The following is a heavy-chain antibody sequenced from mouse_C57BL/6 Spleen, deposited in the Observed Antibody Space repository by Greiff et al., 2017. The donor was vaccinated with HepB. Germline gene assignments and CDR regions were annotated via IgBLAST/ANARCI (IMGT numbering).Heavy chain of an antibody. V-gene: IGHV1-80*01. CDR3: ARTTVATDWYFDV. CDR1: GYAFSSYW. D-gene: IGHD1-1*01. CDR2: IYPGDGDT. Sequence: QVQLQQSGAELVKPGASVKISCKASGYAFSSYWMNWVKQRPGKGLEWIGQIYPGDGDTNYNGKFKGKATLTADKSSSTAYMQLSSLTSEDSAVYFCARTTVATDWYFDVWGTGTTVTVSS. J-gene: IGHJ1*03.